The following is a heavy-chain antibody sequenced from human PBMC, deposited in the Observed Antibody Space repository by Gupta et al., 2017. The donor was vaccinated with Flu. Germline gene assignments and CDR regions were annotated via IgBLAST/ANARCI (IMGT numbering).Heavy chain of an antibody. J-gene: IGHJ4*02. V-gene: IGHV1-46*01. CDR3: ARAGSGYCSRTSCSGDY. D-gene: IGHD2-2*03. Sequence: MGIINPIDDTKAYTQKFLGRITMTRDTSTSTFYMELRGLTSEDTAVYYCARAGSGYCSRTSCSGDYWGQGTLVTVSS. CDR2: INPIDDTK.